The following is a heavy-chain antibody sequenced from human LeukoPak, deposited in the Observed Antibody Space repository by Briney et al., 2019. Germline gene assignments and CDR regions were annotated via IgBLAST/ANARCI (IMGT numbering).Heavy chain of an antibody. CDR1: GFTFSTYD. Sequence: PGGSLRLSCAASGFTFSTYDMSWVRQAPGKGLEWVSGFSGSGSGTYYADSVKGRFTISRDNSRNTLFLQMNSLRAEDTAVYHCAKGTDSGWYYFDHWGQGTLVTDSS. J-gene: IGHJ4*02. CDR3: AKGTDSGWYYFDH. V-gene: IGHV3-23*01. D-gene: IGHD6-19*01. CDR2: FSGSGSGT.